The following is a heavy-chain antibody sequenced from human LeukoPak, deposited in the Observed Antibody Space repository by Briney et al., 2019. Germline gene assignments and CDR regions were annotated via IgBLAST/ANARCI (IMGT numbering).Heavy chain of an antibody. CDR3: AKEGTGYYFNN. Sequence: GGSLRLSCAASGFTFNIHAMSWVRQAPGKGLEWVSVLSGDGSSPNYADSVKGRFTIPRDNSEKKLFLEMNSLRVEDTAVYYCAKEGTGYYFNNWGQGALVTVSS. V-gene: IGHV3-23*01. CDR2: LSGDGSSP. CDR1: GFTFNIHA. J-gene: IGHJ4*02. D-gene: IGHD6-19*01.